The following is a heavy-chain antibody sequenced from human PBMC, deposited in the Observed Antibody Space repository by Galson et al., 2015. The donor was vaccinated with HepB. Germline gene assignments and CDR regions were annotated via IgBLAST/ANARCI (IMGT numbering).Heavy chain of an antibody. CDR3: ARVISSGLWKWFDP. Sequence: SLRLSCAASGFIFSDYYMSWIRQAPGKGLEWLSYISGGTTYSNYADSVKGRFTISRDNAKNSLNLQMNSLRVEDTAVYYCARVISSGLWKWFDPWGQGTLVTVSS. CDR1: GFIFSDYY. J-gene: IGHJ5*02. D-gene: IGHD4/OR15-4a*01. CDR2: ISGGTTYS. V-gene: IGHV3-11*06.